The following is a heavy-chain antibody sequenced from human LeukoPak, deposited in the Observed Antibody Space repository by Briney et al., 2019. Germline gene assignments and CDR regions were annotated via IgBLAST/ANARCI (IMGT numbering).Heavy chain of an antibody. J-gene: IGHJ3*02. CDR3: ASREWGDAFDI. Sequence: PSGTLSLTCAVSGGSISSSNWWSWVRQPPGKGLEWIGEIYHSGSTNYNPSLKSRVTISVDTSKNQFSLKLSSVTAADTAVYYCASREWGDAFDIWGQGTMVTVSS. V-gene: IGHV4-4*02. CDR2: IYHSGST. CDR1: GGSISSSNW. D-gene: IGHD3-3*01.